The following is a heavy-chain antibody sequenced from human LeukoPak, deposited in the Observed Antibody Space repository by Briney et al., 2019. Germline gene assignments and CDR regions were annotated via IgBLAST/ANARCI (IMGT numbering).Heavy chain of an antibody. V-gene: IGHV1-2*06. CDR2: INPNSGAT. Sequence: ASVKVSCKASGYTFTGHFIHWVRQAPGQGLGWMGRINPNSGATNATQKFQDRVNMTRDRSISTAFMELSGLRSDDTAIYYCARIESGWFGVSFWGQGTLVTVSS. D-gene: IGHD6-19*01. CDR3: ARIESGWFGVSF. J-gene: IGHJ4*02. CDR1: GYTFTGHF.